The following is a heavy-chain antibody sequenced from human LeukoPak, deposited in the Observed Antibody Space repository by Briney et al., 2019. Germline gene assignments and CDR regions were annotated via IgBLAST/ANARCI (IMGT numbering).Heavy chain of an antibody. CDR1: GFSLSVGGMG. CDR3: ARLIVGAARVFDS. J-gene: IGHJ4*02. CDR2: VYWDDEK. D-gene: IGHD1-26*01. V-gene: IGHV2-5*02. Sequence: ESGPTLVKSTQTLTRTCSVSGFSLSVGGMGVGWIRQPPGKAPEWLAVVYWDDEKRYSPSLQVRLTITADISKNQVVLTMTNMDPVDTATYYCARLIVGAARVFDSWGQGTLVTVSS.